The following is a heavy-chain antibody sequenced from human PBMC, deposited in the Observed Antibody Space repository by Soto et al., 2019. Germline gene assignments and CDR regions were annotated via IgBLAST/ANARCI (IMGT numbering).Heavy chain of an antibody. CDR1: GFTFSSYA. J-gene: IGHJ4*02. V-gene: IGHV3-23*01. CDR2: ISGSGGST. D-gene: IGHD2-21*02. Sequence: GGSLRLSCAASGFTFSSYAMSWVRQAPGKGLEWVSAISGSGGSTYYADSVKGRFTISRDNSKNTLYLQMNSLRAEDTAVYYCAKPIVWEFCGGDCYSGFDYWGQGTLVTVSS. CDR3: AKPIVWEFCGGDCYSGFDY.